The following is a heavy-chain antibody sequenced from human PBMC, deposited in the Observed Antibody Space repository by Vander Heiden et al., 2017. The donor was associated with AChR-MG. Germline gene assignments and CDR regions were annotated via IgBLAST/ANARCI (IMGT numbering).Heavy chain of an antibody. CDR2: IKSNSDGGIT. Sequence: DVHLVELGGGLVKPGGSLRLSCAVSGFPFKDAWMNWVRQAPGKGLEWIGRIKSNSDGGITDHAAPVKGRFTISRDDSKNTLYLQMDSLKTEDTGVYYCTTLSLWNYVLETWGQGSLVTVSS. CDR3: TTLSLWNYVLET. V-gene: IGHV3-15*01. J-gene: IGHJ5*02. CDR1: GFPFKDAW. D-gene: IGHD1-7*01.